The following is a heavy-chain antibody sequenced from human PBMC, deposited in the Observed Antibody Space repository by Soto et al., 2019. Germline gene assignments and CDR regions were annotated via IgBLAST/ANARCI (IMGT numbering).Heavy chain of an antibody. V-gene: IGHV1-8*01. CDR2: MNPNSGNT. Sequence: QVQLVQSGAEVKKPGASVKVSCKASGYTFTSYDINWVRQATGQGLEWMGWMNPNSGNTGYAQKFQGRVTMTRNTSISTAYMELSSLRSEDTAVYYCARAELTTLRFLEWYPYYYGMDVWGQGTTVTVSS. CDR1: GYTFTSYD. CDR3: ARAELTTLRFLEWYPYYYGMDV. J-gene: IGHJ6*02. D-gene: IGHD3-3*01.